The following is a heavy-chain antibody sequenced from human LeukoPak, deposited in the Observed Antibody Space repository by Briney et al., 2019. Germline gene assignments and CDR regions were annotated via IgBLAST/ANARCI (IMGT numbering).Heavy chain of an antibody. V-gene: IGHV3-73*01. CDR2: IRNKPNSYAT. Sequence: PGGSLRLSCAASGFTFSGSTMHWVRQASGKGLEWVGRIRNKPNSYATAYTASVKGRFIISRDDSKNTAYLHMNSLKTEDTAVYYCTRGVTTRPLDNWGQGTLVTVSS. CDR3: TRGVTTRPLDN. CDR1: GFTFSGST. J-gene: IGHJ4*02. D-gene: IGHD4-11*01.